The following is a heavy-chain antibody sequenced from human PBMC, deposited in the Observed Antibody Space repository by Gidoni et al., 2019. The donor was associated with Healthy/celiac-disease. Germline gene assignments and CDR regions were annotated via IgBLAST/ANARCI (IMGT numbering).Heavy chain of an antibody. CDR3: ARTAGGATTTGGWYFDL. CDR2: IIPIFGTA. D-gene: IGHD1-26*01. V-gene: IGHV1-69*01. J-gene: IGHJ2*01. CDR1: GGTFSSYA. Sequence: VQLVQSGAEVTKPGSSVKVSCKAFGGTFSSYAISRVRQAPGQGLQWMGGIIPIFGTANYAQKFQGRGTMTADESTSTAYMELSSLRSEDTAVYYCARTAGGATTTGGWYFDLWGRGTLVTVSS.